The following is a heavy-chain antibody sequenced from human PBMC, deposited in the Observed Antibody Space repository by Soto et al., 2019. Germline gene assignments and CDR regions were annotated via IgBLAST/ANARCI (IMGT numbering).Heavy chain of an antibody. CDR3: ARRRPYYYGSGSYSRFDY. V-gene: IGHV4-34*01. Sequence: PSETLSLTCAVYGGSFSGYYWSWIRQPPGKGLEWIGEINHSGSTNYNPSLKSRVTISVDTSKNQFSLKLSSVTAADTAVYYCARRRPYYYGSGSYSRFDYWGQGTLVTVSS. CDR1: GGSFSGYY. CDR2: INHSGST. D-gene: IGHD3-10*01. J-gene: IGHJ4*02.